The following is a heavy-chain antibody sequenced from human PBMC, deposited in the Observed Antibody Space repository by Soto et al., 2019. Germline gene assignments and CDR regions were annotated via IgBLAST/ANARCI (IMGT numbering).Heavy chain of an antibody. D-gene: IGHD3-9*01. CDR3: ARESHDILTGPPWVWYFDL. CDR2: INDRGSI. Sequence: QVQLQQWGAGPLRPLETLSLTCGVSGGSFSGYYWAWIRQSPGKGLEWIGEINDRGSINYNPYLKRRVSILVDTSKNHYSLNLRSVTAADTAVYYCARESHDILTGPPWVWYFDLWGRGTLVTVSS. CDR1: GGSFSGYY. V-gene: IGHV4-34*01. J-gene: IGHJ2*01.